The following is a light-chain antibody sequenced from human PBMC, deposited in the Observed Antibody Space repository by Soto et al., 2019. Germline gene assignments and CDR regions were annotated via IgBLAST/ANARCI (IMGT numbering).Light chain of an antibody. Sequence: DIQMTQSPSTLSASVGDRVTITCRASQSISSWLAWYQQKPGKAPKLLIYDASSLESGVTSRFIGSGSGTEFTLTISSLQPDDFATYYCQQYNSYPWTVGPGTKVEIK. J-gene: IGKJ1*01. V-gene: IGKV1-5*01. CDR2: DAS. CDR1: QSISSW. CDR3: QQYNSYPWT.